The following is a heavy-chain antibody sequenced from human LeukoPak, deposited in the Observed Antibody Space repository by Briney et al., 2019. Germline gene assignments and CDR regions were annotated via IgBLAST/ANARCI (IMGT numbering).Heavy chain of an antibody. CDR1: GFTFSGYW. D-gene: IGHD6-19*01. V-gene: IGHV3-74*01. J-gene: IGHJ5*02. CDR2: INTDGSST. Sequence: PGESLRLSCAASGFTFSGYWMHWVRQAPGKGLVWVSRINTDGSSTSYADSVKGRFTISRDNAKNTLYLQMNSLRAEDTAVYYCGRAAGYSSDWYWFDTWGEETLVTVSS. CDR3: GRAAGYSSDWYWFDT.